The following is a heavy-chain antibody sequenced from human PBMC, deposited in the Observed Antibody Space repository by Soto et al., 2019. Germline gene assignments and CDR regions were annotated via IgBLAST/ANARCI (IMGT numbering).Heavy chain of an antibody. J-gene: IGHJ5*02. D-gene: IGHD3-3*01. CDR1: GGSISSYY. CDR3: ARDFGEGESYYDFWSGYYDGWFDP. V-gene: IGHV4-4*07. Sequence: PSETLSLTCTVSGGSISSYYWSWIRQPAGKGLGWIGRIYTSGSTNYNPSLKSRVTMSVDTSKNQFSLKLSSVTAADTAVYYCARDFGEGESYYDFWSGYYDGWFDPWGQGTLVTVSS. CDR2: IYTSGST.